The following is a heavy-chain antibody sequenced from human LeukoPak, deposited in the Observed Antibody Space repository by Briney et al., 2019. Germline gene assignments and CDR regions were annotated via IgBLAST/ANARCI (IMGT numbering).Heavy chain of an antibody. J-gene: IGHJ5*02. D-gene: IGHD2-2*01. Sequence: GASVKASCQASGYTFTGYYMHWVRQAPGQGLEWMGWINPNSGGTNYAQKFQGRVTMTRDTSISTAYMELSRLRSDDTAVYYCARRVVPAAILRIDPWGQGTLVTVSS. CDR3: ARRVVPAAILRIDP. CDR1: GYTFTGYY. CDR2: INPNSGGT. V-gene: IGHV1-2*02.